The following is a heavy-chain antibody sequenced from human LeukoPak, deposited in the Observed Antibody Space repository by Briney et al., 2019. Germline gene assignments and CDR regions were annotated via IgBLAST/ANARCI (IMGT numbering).Heavy chain of an antibody. V-gene: IGHV4-39*02. CDR1: AGSISSSDYY. CDR3: SRLTHSYYSDTSGYYPYYYIDV. D-gene: IGHD3-22*01. J-gene: IGHJ6*03. Sequence: SETLSLTCTASAGSISSSDYYWGWIRQSPGKGLEWIGKIYYSGNTYYNPSLKSRVTISVDTSKNHFSLRLSSVTAADTAVYYCSRLTHSYYSDTSGYYPYYYIDVLGEGTTVAVSS. CDR2: IYYSGNT.